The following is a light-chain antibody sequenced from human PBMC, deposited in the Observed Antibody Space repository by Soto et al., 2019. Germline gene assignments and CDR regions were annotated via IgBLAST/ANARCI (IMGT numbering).Light chain of an antibody. CDR3: QQRGNWPLYT. Sequence: EIVLTQSPGTLSSSPGDRVTLSCRASQNIRSGYVAWYQQKPGQAPRLLIYGASSRAKGIPDRFSGSGSGTDFTLTITRLEPEDFAVYYCQQRGNWPLYTFGQGTKVE. CDR1: QNIRSGY. V-gene: IGKV3D-20*02. J-gene: IGKJ2*01. CDR2: GAS.